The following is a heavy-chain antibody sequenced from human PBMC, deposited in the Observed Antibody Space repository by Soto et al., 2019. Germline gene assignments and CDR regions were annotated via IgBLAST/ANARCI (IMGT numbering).Heavy chain of an antibody. CDR2: MFYSGST. CDR3: ARDNGYGHFDS. D-gene: IGHD5-12*01. CDR1: GASISSGRSY. Sequence: PSETLSLTCTVSGASISSGRSYWSWIRQHPGKGLEWIGYMFYSGSTYYHPSLKSRVNISADTSKNQFSLRLTSVTPADTAVYYCARDNGYGHFDSWGQGNLVTVSS. V-gene: IGHV4-31*03. J-gene: IGHJ4*02.